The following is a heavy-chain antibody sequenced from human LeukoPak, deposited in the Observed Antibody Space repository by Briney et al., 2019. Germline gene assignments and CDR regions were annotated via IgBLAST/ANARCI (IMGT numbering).Heavy chain of an antibody. D-gene: IGHD4-11*01. CDR3: AKDAQRGFDYSNSLEY. J-gene: IGHJ4*02. CDR2: IWSDGTNQ. Sequence: PGKSLTLSCVASQFRFPFSHYGMHWVRQAPGRGLEWVAVIWSDGTNQYYADSVKGRFTISRDNSQNTVYLQMNSLRVEDTAVYFCAKDAQRGFDYSNSLEYWGQGTLVTASS. V-gene: IGHV3-33*06. CDR1: RFPFSHYG.